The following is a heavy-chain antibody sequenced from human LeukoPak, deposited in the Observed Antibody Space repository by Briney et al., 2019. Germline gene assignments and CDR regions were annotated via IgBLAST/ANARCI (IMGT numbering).Heavy chain of an antibody. Sequence: SETLSLTCAVYGGSFSDYYWSWIRQPPGKGLEWIGEINHSGSTNYNPSLKSRVTISVDTSKNQFSLKLSSVTAADTAVYYCARGSRYYGSGTPLRYWGQGTLVTVSS. CDR2: INHSGST. CDR3: ARGSRYYGSGTPLRY. V-gene: IGHV4-34*01. J-gene: IGHJ4*02. D-gene: IGHD3-10*01. CDR1: GGSFSDYY.